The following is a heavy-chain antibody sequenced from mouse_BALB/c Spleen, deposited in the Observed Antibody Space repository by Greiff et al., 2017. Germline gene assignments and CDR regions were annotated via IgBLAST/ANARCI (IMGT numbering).Heavy chain of an antibody. V-gene: IGHV7-3*02. CDR1: GFTFTDYY. Sequence: EVQGVESGGGLVQPGGSLRLSCATSGFTFTDYYMSWVRQPPGKALEWLGFIRNKANGYTTEYSASVKGRFTISRDNSQSILYLQMNTLRAEDSATYYCARDPSYDYDAGYYFDDWGQGTTRTVSS. D-gene: IGHD2-4*01. J-gene: IGHJ2*01. CDR3: ARDPSYDYDAGYYFDD. CDR2: IRNKANGYTT.